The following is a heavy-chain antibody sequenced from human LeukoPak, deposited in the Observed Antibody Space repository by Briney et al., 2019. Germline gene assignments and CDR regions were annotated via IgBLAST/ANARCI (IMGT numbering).Heavy chain of an antibody. CDR3: ARHDFWSGYWGDY. D-gene: IGHD3-3*01. CDR1: GFTFSRFG. V-gene: IGHV3-7*01. J-gene: IGHJ4*02. CDR2: IKQDGSEK. Sequence: GGSLRLSCAASGFTFSRFGMNWVRQAPGKGLEWVANIKQDGSEKYYVDSVKGRFTISRDNAKNSLYLQMNSLRAEDTAVYYCARHDFWSGYWGDYWGQGTLVTVSS.